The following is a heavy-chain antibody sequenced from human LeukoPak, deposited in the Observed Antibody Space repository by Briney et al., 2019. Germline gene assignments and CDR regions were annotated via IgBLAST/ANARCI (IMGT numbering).Heavy chain of an antibody. D-gene: IGHD3-16*01. CDR1: GYTFTSYA. V-gene: IGHV1-3*01. Sequence: PKASVKVSCKASGYTFTSYAMHWVRQAPGQRLEWMGWINAGNGNTKYSQKFQGRVTITRDTSASTAYMELSSLRSEDTAVYYCASTSLGARLLNYYYGMDVWGQGTTVTVSS. J-gene: IGHJ6*02. CDR2: INAGNGNT. CDR3: ASTSLGARLLNYYYGMDV.